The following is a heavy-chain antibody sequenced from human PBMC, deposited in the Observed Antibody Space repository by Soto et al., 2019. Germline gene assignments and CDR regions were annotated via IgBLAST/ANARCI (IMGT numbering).Heavy chain of an antibody. V-gene: IGHV4-34*01. CDR2: INHSGST. Sequence: ASETLSLTCAVYGGSFSGYYWSWIRQPPGKGLEWIGEINHSGSTNYNPSLKSRVTISVDTSKNQFSLKLSSVTAADTAVYYCARGRRGSYRFDYYYGMDVWGQGTTVTVSS. CDR3: ARGRRGSYRFDYYYGMDV. J-gene: IGHJ6*02. D-gene: IGHD3-16*02. CDR1: GGSFSGYY.